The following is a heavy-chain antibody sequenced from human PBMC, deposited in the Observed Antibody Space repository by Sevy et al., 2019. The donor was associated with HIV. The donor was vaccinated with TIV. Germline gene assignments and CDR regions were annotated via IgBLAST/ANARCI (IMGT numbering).Heavy chain of an antibody. CDR3: ARDRTGYTNGWSFDY. J-gene: IGHJ4*02. CDR1: GDSTNLYY. D-gene: IGHD6-19*01. CDR2: IYYSGTT. Sequence: SETLSLTCTVSGDSTNLYYWNWIRQPPGKGLEWIGYIYYSGTTNYNPSLKSRVTISVDTCKNQISPVLTSVTAADTAIYYCARDRTGYTNGWSFDYWGQGTLVTVSS. V-gene: IGHV4-59*01.